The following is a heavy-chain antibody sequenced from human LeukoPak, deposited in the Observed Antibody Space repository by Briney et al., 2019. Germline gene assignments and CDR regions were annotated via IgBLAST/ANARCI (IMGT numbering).Heavy chain of an antibody. J-gene: IGHJ4*02. CDR3: ARDQGDSSSLDY. D-gene: IGHD6-13*01. CDR2: IYTSGST. V-gene: IGHV4-4*09. Sequence: SETLSLTCTVSGGSISSYYWSWLRQPPGKGLEWLGYIYTSGSTNYNPSLKSRVTISVDTSKNQFSLKLSSVTAADTAVYYCARDQGDSSSLDYWGQGTLVTVSS. CDR1: GGSISSYY.